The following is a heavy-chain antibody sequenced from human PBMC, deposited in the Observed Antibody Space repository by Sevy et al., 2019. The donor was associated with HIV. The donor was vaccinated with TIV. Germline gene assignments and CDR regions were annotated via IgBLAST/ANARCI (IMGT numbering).Heavy chain of an antibody. Sequence: SETLSLTCTVSGGSISSYYWSWIRQPPGKGLEWIGYIYYSGSTNYNPSIKSRVTISVDTSKNQFSRRLSSVTAADTAVYYCARSSPGYCTGGVCRPTDYYYGMDVWGQGTTVTVSS. CDR2: IYYSGST. D-gene: IGHD2-8*02. J-gene: IGHJ6*02. V-gene: IGHV4-59*01. CDR1: GGSISSYY. CDR3: ARSSPGYCTGGVCRPTDYYYGMDV.